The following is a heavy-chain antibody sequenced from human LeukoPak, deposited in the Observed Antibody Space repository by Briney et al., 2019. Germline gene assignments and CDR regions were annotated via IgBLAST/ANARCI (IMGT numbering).Heavy chain of an antibody. CDR1: GGSISSSSYY. D-gene: IGHD6-13*01. V-gene: IGHV4-39*01. CDR3: ARHGERGHGSWSLRAFDI. CDR2: IYYSGST. J-gene: IGHJ3*02. Sequence: SETQSLTCTVPGGSISSSSYYWGWIRQPPGKGLEWIGSIYYSGSTYYNPSLKSRVTISVDTSKNQFSLKLSSVTAADTAVYYCARHGERGHGSWSLRAFDIWSQGTMVTVSS.